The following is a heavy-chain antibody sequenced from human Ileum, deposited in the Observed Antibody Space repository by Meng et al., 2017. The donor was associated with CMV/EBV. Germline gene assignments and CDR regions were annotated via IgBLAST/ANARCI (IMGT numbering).Heavy chain of an antibody. CDR3: TTAHRRYSGFDP. J-gene: IGHJ5*02. D-gene: IGHD3-9*01. CDR1: GFTFSNAW. CDR2: IKSKTDGGTT. V-gene: IGHV3-15*01. Sequence: SGFTFSNAWMRWVRQAPGKGLEWVGRIKSKTDGGTTDYAAPVKGRFTISRDDSKNTLYLQMNSLKTEDTAVYYCTTAHRRYSGFDPWGQGTLVTVSS.